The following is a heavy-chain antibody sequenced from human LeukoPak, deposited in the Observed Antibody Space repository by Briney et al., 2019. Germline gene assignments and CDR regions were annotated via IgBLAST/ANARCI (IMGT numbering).Heavy chain of an antibody. CDR1: GFTFSSYG. Sequence: PGGSLRLSCAASGFTFSSYGMHWVRQAPGKGLEWVAFIRYDGSNKYYADSVKGRFTISRDNSKNTLYLQMNSLRAEDTAVYYCAKDTHSSGWYDRAFDYWGQGTLVTVSS. J-gene: IGHJ4*02. CDR3: AKDTHSSGWYDRAFDY. D-gene: IGHD6-19*01. V-gene: IGHV3-30*02. CDR2: IRYDGSNK.